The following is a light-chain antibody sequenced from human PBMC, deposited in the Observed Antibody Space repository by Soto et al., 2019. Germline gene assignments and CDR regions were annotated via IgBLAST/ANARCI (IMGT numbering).Light chain of an antibody. CDR3: QSYDSSLSALV. Sequence: QSVLTQPPSVSGAPGRRVTISCTGSSSNIGAGYDVHWYQQLPGTAPKLLIYGNSNRPSGVPDRFSGSKSGTSASLAITGLQAEDEADYYCQSYDSSLSALVFGTGTKVTVL. CDR2: GNS. V-gene: IGLV1-40*01. CDR1: SSNIGAGYD. J-gene: IGLJ1*01.